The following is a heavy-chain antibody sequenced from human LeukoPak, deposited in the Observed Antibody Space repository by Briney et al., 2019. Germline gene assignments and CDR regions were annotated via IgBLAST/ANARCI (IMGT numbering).Heavy chain of an antibody. CDR1: GGSFSGYY. CDR3: ARGLYDFWSGYYIAWFDP. D-gene: IGHD3-3*01. Sequence: SETLSLTCAVYGGSFSGYYWSWIRQPPGEGLEWIGEINHSGSPNYNPSLKSRVTISVDTSKNQFSLKLSSVTAADTAVYYCARGLYDFWSGYYIAWFDPWGQGTLVTVSS. CDR2: INHSGSP. J-gene: IGHJ5*02. V-gene: IGHV4-34*01.